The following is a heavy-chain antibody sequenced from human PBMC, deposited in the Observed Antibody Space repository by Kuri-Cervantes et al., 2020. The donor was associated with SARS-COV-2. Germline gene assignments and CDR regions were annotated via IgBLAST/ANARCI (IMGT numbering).Heavy chain of an antibody. Sequence: GSLRLSCAVYGGSFSGYYWSWIRQPPGKGLEWIGEINHGGSTNYNPSLKSRVTISVDTSKNQFSLKLSSVTAADTAVYYCARLRREYYYDSSGPGRMDVWGQGTTVTVSS. CDR3: ARLRREYYYDSSGPGRMDV. D-gene: IGHD3-22*01. CDR1: GGSFSGYY. V-gene: IGHV4-34*01. J-gene: IGHJ6*02. CDR2: INHGGST.